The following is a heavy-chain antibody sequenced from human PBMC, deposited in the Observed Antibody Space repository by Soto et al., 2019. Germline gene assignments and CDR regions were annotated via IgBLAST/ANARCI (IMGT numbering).Heavy chain of an antibody. CDR1: GGSISSGGYS. V-gene: IGHV4-30-2*01. CDR3: AVAAAVNWFDP. Sequence: TLSLTCAVSGGSISSGGYSWSWIRQPPGKGLEWIGYIYHSGSTYYNPSLKSRVTISVDRSKNQFSLKLSSVTAADTAVYYCAVAAAVNWFDPWGQGTLVTVSS. CDR2: IYHSGST. J-gene: IGHJ5*02. D-gene: IGHD6-13*01.